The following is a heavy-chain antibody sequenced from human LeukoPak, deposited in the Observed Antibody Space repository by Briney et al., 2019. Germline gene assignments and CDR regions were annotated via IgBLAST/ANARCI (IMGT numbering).Heavy chain of an antibody. CDR1: GFTFSSYA. J-gene: IGHJ6*03. CDR2: ISGSGGST. D-gene: IGHD5-12*01. CDR3: AKCIVATNYYYYMDV. V-gene: IGHV3-23*01. Sequence: PGGSLRLSCAASGFTFSSYAMTWVRQAPGKGLEWVSAISGSGGSTYYADSVKGRFTVSRDNSKNTLYLQMNSLRAEGTAVYYCAKCIVATNYYYYMDVWGKGTTVTVSS.